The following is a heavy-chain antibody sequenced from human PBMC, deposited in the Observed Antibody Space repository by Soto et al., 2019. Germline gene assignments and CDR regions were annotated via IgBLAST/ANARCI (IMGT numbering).Heavy chain of an antibody. Sequence: QVQLVESGGGVVQPGRSLRLSCAASGFTFSSYAMHWVRQAPGKGLEWVAVISYDGSNKYYADSVKGRFTISRDNSENTLYLQTNSLRAEDMAVYYRARERGYGYGYFDYWGQGTLVTVSA. J-gene: IGHJ4*02. CDR2: ISYDGSNK. D-gene: IGHD5-18*01. CDR1: GFTFSSYA. V-gene: IGHV3-30-3*01. CDR3: ARERGYGYGYFDY.